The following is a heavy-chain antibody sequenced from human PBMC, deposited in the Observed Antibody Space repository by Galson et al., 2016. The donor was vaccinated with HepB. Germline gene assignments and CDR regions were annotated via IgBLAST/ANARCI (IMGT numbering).Heavy chain of an antibody. CDR2: IFPLFGTA. CDR1: GGTFSTYA. V-gene: IGHV1-69*13. Sequence: SVKVSCKASGGTFSTYAINWVRQAPGQGLEWMGGIFPLFGTATYAQKFQGRVTITADESTSPAYMELSSLRSEDTAVYYGARVGTQWLVGVRYYFDYWGQGTLVTVSS. D-gene: IGHD6-19*01. CDR3: ARVGTQWLVGVRYYFDY. J-gene: IGHJ4*02.